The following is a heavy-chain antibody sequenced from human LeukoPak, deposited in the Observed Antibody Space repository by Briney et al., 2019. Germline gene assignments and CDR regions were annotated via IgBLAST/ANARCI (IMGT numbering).Heavy chain of an antibody. V-gene: IGHV4-39*01. CDR3: ARPYGSGLFDP. CDR1: GGSISSYY. J-gene: IGHJ5*02. D-gene: IGHD3-10*01. Sequence: PSETLSLTCTVSGGSISSYYWGWIRQPPGKGLEWIGSIYYSGSTYSNPSLKSRVTISVDTSKNQFSLKLSSMTAADTAVYYCARPYGSGLFDPWGQGTLVTVSS. CDR2: IYYSGST.